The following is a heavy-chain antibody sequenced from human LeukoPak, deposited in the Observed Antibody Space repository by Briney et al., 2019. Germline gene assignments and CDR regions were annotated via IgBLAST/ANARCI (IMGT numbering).Heavy chain of an antibody. V-gene: IGHV3-7*01. CDR1: GFSFNTFW. CDR2: IKEDGDEK. Sequence: GGSLRLSCAASGFSFNTFWMTWVRQAPGKGLEWVANIKEDGDEKNYADSVKGRFTISRDNAKNTLYLQMNSLRAEDTAVYYCATVDGYAQRDWGQGTLVTVSS. CDR3: ATVDGYAQRD. J-gene: IGHJ4*02. D-gene: IGHD5-24*01.